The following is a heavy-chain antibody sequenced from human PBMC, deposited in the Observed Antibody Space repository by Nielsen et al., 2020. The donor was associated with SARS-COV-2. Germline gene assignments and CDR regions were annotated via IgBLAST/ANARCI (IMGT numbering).Heavy chain of an antibody. Sequence: WIRQPPGKGLEWIGYIYYSGSTNYNPSLKSRVTISVDTSKNQFSLKLSSVTAADTAVYYCARSKLGSSGRSRYYFDYWGQGTLVTVSS. CDR3: ARSKLGSSGRSRYYFDY. CDR2: IYYSGST. V-gene: IGHV4-59*08. D-gene: IGHD6-6*01. J-gene: IGHJ4*02.